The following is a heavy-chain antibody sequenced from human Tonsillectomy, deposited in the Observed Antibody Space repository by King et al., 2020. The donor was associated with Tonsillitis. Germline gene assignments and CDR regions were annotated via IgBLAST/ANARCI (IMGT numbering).Heavy chain of an antibody. J-gene: IGHJ4*02. V-gene: IGHV3-15*01. CDR3: TTDGGIGPRPLFDY. CDR2: IKSNSEGGTT. CDR1: VFSCTKGW. Sequence: VQLVESGGGLVKPGGSLRLSCAASVFSCTKGWMGWVLQGPGNGLLYIGRIKSNSEGGTTAYSAPVKCRFTISRDDSQNTVYLQMNSLKTEDTAVYYCTTDGGIGPRPLFDYWGQGTLVTVSS. D-gene: IGHD3-16*01.